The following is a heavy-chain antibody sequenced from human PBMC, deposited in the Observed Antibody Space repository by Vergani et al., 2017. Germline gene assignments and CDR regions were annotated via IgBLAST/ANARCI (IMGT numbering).Heavy chain of an antibody. J-gene: IGHJ4*02. CDR1: GDSISSGVYY. CDR2: IYSTGST. CDR3: ARMGGYDGGDAFRIGYFDS. Sequence: QVQLQESGPGLVKPSQTLSLTCSVSGDSISSGVYYWNWIRQHPGKGLEWIGYIYSTGSTHHNPSLRRRINMSVDTPKNQFSLKLNSVTAADTAMYYCARMGGYDGGDAFRIGYFDSWGQGILVTVSS. V-gene: IGHV4-31*03. D-gene: IGHD5-12*01.